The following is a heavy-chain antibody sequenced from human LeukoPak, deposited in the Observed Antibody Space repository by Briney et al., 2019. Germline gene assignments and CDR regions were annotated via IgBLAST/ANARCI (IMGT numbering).Heavy chain of an antibody. CDR2: IYYSGST. D-gene: IGHD6-13*01. V-gene: IGHV4-59*01. J-gene: IGHJ4*02. CDR1: GGSISSYY. CDR3: ARAYTTNWYTLFGY. Sequence: SETLSLTCTVSGGSISSYYWSWIRQPPGKGLEWIGYIYYSGSTNYNPSLKSRVTISVDTSKNQFSLRLSSVTAEDTAVYYCARAYTTNWYTLFGYWGQGTLVTVSS.